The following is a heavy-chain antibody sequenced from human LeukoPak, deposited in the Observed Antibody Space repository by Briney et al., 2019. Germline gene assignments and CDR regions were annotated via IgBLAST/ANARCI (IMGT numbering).Heavy chain of an antibody. J-gene: IGHJ4*02. CDR3: AKDDCSGGSCYSGTDY. D-gene: IGHD2-15*01. Sequence: GGSLRLSCAASGFTFSSYAMSWVRQAPGKGLEWVSAISGSGGSTYYADSVKGRFTISRDNSKNTLYLQMNSLRAEDTAVYYCAKDDCSGGSCYSGTDYWSQGTLVTVSS. CDR1: GFTFSSYA. CDR2: ISGSGGST. V-gene: IGHV3-23*01.